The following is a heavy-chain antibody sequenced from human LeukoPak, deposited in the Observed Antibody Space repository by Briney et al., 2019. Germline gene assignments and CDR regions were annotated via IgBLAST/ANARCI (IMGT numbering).Heavy chain of an antibody. CDR1: GYTFTGYY. CDR2: INPNSGGT. CDR3: ALGTVAALDH. D-gene: IGHD4-23*01. V-gene: IGHV1-2*02. J-gene: IGHJ4*02. Sequence: ASVKVSCKASGYTFTGYYMHWVRQAPGQGLEWMGWINPNSGGTNYAQKLQGRVTMTRDTSISTAYMELSRLRSDDTAVYYCALGTVAALDHWGQGTLVTVSS.